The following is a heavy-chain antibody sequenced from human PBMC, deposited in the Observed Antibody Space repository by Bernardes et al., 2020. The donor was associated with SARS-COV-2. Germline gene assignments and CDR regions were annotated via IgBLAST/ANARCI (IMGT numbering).Heavy chain of an antibody. CDR1: GFTFTTYE. D-gene: IGHD3-3*02. Sequence: GGSLRLSCAASGFTFTTYEMHWVRQAPGKGLEWVAGISHVRNNGYNADSDGTTKYYADSVKGRFTVSRDNFRNTFYLQMDGLRPEDTAMYFCARDIIYGVVTFDYWGQGALVTVSS. CDR2: ISHVRNNGYNADSDGTTK. J-gene: IGHJ4*02. V-gene: IGHV3-30*04. CDR3: ARDIIYGVVTFDY.